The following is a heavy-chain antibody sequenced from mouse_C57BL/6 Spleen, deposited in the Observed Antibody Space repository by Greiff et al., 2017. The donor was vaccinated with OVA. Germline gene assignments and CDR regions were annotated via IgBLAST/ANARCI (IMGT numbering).Heavy chain of an antibody. CDR1: GYTFTSYW. V-gene: IGHV1-53*01. D-gene: IGHD2-12*01. CDR2: INPSNGGT. Sequence: QVQLQQSGTELVKPGASVKLSCKASGYTFTSYWMHWVKQRPGQGLEWIGNINPSNGGTNYNEKFKSKATLTVDKSSSTAYMQLSSLTSEDSAVYSCARWELRYYFDYWGQGTTLTVSS. J-gene: IGHJ2*01. CDR3: ARWELRYYFDY.